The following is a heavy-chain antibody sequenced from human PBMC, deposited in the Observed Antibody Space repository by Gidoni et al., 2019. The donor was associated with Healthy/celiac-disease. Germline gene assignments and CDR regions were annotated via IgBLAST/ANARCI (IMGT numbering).Heavy chain of an antibody. J-gene: IGHJ5*02. Sequence: QLQLQESGPGLVTPSATLSPTCTVPGGSISSSSYYWGWIRQPPGKGLECIGSIYYSGSTYYNPSLKSRVTISVDTSKNQFSLKLSSVTAADTAVYYCARPITGTPRGWFDPWGQGTLVTVSS. CDR1: GGSISSSSYY. CDR2: IYYSGST. D-gene: IGHD1-7*01. CDR3: ARPITGTPRGWFDP. V-gene: IGHV4-39*01.